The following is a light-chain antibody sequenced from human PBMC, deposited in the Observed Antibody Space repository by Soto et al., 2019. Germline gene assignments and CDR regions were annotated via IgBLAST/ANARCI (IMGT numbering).Light chain of an antibody. CDR3: QQYNSDGP. CDR1: QSISSW. J-gene: IGKJ1*01. CDR2: KAS. V-gene: IGKV1-5*03. Sequence: DIQMTQSPSTLSASVGDRVTITCLASQSISSWLAWYQQKPGKAPKLLIYKASSLESGVPSRFSGSGSGTDFTRTISRLQPDEFATYYCQQYNSDGPFGQGTKVEIK.